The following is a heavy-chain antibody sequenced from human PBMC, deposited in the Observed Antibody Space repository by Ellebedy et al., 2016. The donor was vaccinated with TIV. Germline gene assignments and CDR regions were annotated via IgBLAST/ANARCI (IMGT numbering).Heavy chain of an antibody. D-gene: IGHD3-3*01. CDR2: INSDGSST. V-gene: IGHV3-74*01. J-gene: IGHJ4*02. CDR1: GFTFSSYW. Sequence: GESLKISXAASGFTFSSYWMHWVRQAPDKGLVWLSRINSDGSSTSYADSVKGRFTISRDNAKNTLYLQMNSLRAEDTAVYYCARDGDTYYDFWSGYYTPNYFDYWGQGTLVTVSS. CDR3: ARDGDTYYDFWSGYYTPNYFDY.